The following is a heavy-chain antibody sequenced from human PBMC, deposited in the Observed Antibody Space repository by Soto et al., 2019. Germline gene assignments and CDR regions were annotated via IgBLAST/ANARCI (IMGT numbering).Heavy chain of an antibody. D-gene: IGHD6-25*01. CDR2: ISGSGGTT. J-gene: IGHJ4*02. Sequence: EVQLLESGGGLVQPGRSLRLSCAASGFTFSNYAMSWVRQAPGQGLDWVSAISGSGGTTYYADSVKGRFTISRDNSKSTLFLQTNSLRAEDAAVYYCAKFFVETGSNSGWPWSFHYWGQGTRVTVSS. V-gene: IGHV3-23*01. CDR1: GFTFSNYA. CDR3: AKFFVETGSNSGWPWSFHY.